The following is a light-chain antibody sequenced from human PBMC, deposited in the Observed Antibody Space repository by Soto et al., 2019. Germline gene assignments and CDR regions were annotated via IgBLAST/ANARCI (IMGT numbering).Light chain of an antibody. CDR1: QRIGTY. CDR3: QHRSNSPPTWT. CDR2: DSS. J-gene: IGKJ1*01. Sequence: EIVLTQSPATLSLSPGDRATLSCRASQRIGTYLAWYQQTRGQAPRLLIYDSSNRATGIAARFSGSGSGTDFTLTISSLAPEDFAVYFCQHRSNSPPTWTFGQGTKVEIK. V-gene: IGKV3-11*01.